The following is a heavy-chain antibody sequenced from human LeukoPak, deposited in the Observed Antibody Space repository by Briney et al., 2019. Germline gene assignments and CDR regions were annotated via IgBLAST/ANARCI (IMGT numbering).Heavy chain of an antibody. D-gene: IGHD2-15*01. CDR3: AKARYCSGGSCYADY. V-gene: IGHV3-23*01. Sequence: GGSLRLSCAASGFTISSYAMSWVRQPPGKGLEWVSAISGSGGSTYYADSVKGRFTISRDNSKNTLYLQMNSLRAEDTAVYYCAKARYCSGGSCYADYWGQGTLVIVSS. CDR1: GFTISSYA. CDR2: ISGSGGST. J-gene: IGHJ4*02.